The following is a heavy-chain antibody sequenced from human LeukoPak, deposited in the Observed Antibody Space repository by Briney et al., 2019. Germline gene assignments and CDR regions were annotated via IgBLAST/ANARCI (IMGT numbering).Heavy chain of an antibody. CDR2: IIPIFGTA. V-gene: IGHV1-69*13. J-gene: IGHJ6*04. CDR3: ARADCSGGSCYRYYYYGMDV. CDR1: GGTFSRYA. D-gene: IGHD2-15*01. Sequence: SVKVSCKASGGTFSRYAISWERQAPGQGLEWMGGIIPIFGTANYAQKFQGRVTITADESTSTAYMELSSLRSEDTAVYYCARADCSGGSCYRYYYYGMDVWGKGTTVTVSS.